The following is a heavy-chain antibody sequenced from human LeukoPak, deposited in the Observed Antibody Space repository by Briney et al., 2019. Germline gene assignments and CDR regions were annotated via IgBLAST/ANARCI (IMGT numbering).Heavy chain of an antibody. Sequence: GGSLRLSCAASGFTFSSYAMSWVRQAPGKGLEWVSAISGSGGSTYYADSVKGRFTISRDNSKNTLYLQMNSLRAEDTAVYYCAELTSYSYGYTDYWGQGTLVTVSS. D-gene: IGHD5-18*01. CDR2: ISGSGGST. J-gene: IGHJ4*02. V-gene: IGHV3-23*01. CDR1: GFTFSSYA. CDR3: AELTSYSYGYTDY.